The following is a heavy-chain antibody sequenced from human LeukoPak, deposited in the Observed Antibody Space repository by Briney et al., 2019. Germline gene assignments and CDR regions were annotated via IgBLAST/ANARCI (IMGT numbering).Heavy chain of an antibody. CDR3: AKHYSYDSSGSPGY. V-gene: IGHV3-23*01. D-gene: IGHD3-22*01. CDR2: ISGSGGST. Sequence: GGSLRLSCAASGFTFSSYAMSWVRQAPGKGLEWVSAISGSGGSTYYADSVKGRFTISRDNSKNTLYLQMNSLRAEDTAVYYCAKHYSYDSSGSPGYWGQGTLVTVSS. J-gene: IGHJ4*02. CDR1: GFTFSSYA.